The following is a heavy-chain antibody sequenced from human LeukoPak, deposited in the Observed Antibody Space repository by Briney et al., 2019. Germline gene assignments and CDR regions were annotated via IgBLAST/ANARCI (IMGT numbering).Heavy chain of an antibody. CDR2: ISSNGGST. CDR1: GFTFSSYD. V-gene: IGHV3-64*01. J-gene: IGHJ5*02. D-gene: IGHD3-3*01. Sequence: PGGSLRLSCAASGFTFSSYDMHWVRQAPGKGLEYVSDISSNGGSTYYANSVKGRFTISRDNSKNTLYLQMGSLRAEDMAVYYCARGTYDFWSGYNWFDPWGQGTRVTVSS. CDR3: ARGTYDFWSGYNWFDP.